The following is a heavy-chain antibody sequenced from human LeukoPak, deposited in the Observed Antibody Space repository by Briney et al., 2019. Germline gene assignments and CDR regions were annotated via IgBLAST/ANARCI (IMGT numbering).Heavy chain of an antibody. V-gene: IGHV1-18*01. CDR3: ARFLGGSWYGGNWFDP. J-gene: IGHJ5*02. Sequence: ASVKVSCKASGYTFTSYGISWVRQAPGQGLEWMGWISAYNGNTNCAQKLQGRVTMTTDTSTSTAYMELSSLRSEDTAVYYCARFLGGSWYGGNWFDPWGQGTLVTVSS. CDR2: ISAYNGNT. D-gene: IGHD6-13*01. CDR1: GYTFTSYG.